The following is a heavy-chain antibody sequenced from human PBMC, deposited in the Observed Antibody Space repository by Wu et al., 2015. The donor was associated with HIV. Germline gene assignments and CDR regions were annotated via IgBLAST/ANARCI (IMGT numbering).Heavy chain of an antibody. D-gene: IGHD3-22*01. CDR3: ARTYYYDSSGYYPDY. CDR1: GYTFSSYD. Sequence: QVQLVQSGAEMKKPGASVKVSCKTSGYTFSSYDINWVRQATGQGLEWMGWMNPNSGNTGYAQKFQGRVTMTRNTSISTAYMELSSLRSEDTAVYYCARTYYYDSSGYYPDYWGQGTLVTVSS. CDR2: MNPNSGNT. V-gene: IGHV1-8*01. J-gene: IGHJ4*02.